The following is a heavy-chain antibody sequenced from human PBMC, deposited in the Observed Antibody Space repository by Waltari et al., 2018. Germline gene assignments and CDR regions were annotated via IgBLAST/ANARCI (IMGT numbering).Heavy chain of an antibody. CDR2: IIPIFGTA. D-gene: IGHD3-9*01. J-gene: IGHJ4*02. Sequence: QVQLVQSGAEVKKPGSSVKVSCKASGGTFSSYAISWVRQAPGQGLEWMGGIIPIFGTANYAQKFQGRVTSTADESTSTAYMELSSLRSEDTAVYYCASNLRWKYFDWKNSPALNGYYFDYWGQGTLVTVSS. CDR1: GGTFSSYA. CDR3: ASNLRWKYFDWKNSPALNGYYFDY. V-gene: IGHV1-69*13.